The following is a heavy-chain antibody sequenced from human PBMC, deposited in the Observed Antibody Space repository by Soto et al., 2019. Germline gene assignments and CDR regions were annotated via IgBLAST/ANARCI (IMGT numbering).Heavy chain of an antibody. CDR2: IIPIFGTA. V-gene: IGHV1-69*13. D-gene: IGHD5-12*01. CDR1: GGTFSSYA. CDR3: AREGVAPYYYYGMDV. Sequence: SVKVSCKASGGTFSSYAISWVRQAPGQGLEWMGGIIPIFGTANYAQKFQGRVTITADESTSTAYMELRSLRSDDTAVYYCAREGVAPYYYYGMDVWGQGTPVTVS. J-gene: IGHJ6*02.